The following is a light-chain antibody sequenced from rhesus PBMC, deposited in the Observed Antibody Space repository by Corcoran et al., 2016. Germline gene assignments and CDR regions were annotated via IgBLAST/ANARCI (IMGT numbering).Light chain of an antibody. Sequence: IVMSQTPLSLSVTPGEPATISCRSSQSLLHSNGYTYLFWYLQKPGLSPQRLIYLGSNRAYGVPDRFSGRGSCTDFTLKISRVESEEVGLYYCLQDIQLPLTFGGGTKVELK. J-gene: IGKJ4*01. CDR1: QSLLHSNGYTY. V-gene: IGKV2-78*01. CDR2: LGS. CDR3: LQDIQLPLT.